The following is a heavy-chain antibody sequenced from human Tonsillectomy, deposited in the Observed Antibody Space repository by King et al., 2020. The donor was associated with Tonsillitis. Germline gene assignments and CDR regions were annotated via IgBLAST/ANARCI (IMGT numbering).Heavy chain of an antibody. Sequence: VQLVESGGGLVKPGGSLRLSCAASGFTFSDYYMSWIRQAPGKGLEWVSYISSSSTYTTYADPVKGRFTISRDNAKNSLYLEMTSLRAEDTAVYYCARDTSSGSYITFDIWGQGTVVTVSS. J-gene: IGHJ3*02. CDR1: GFTFSDYY. D-gene: IGHD1-26*01. CDR3: ARDTSSGSYITFDI. CDR2: ISSSSTYT. V-gene: IGHV3-11*05.